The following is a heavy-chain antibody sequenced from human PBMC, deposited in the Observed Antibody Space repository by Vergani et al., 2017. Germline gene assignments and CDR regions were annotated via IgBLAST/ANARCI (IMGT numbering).Heavy chain of an antibody. CDR3: ARDRRPSYYDSSGYDAFDI. Sequence: QVQLVESGGGVVQPGRSLRLSCAASGFTFSSYGMHWVRQAPGKGLEWVAVIWYDGSNKYYAESVKGRFTISRDNSQNTLYLQMNSLRSEDTAVYYCARDRRPSYYDSSGYDAFDIWGQGTMVTVSS. J-gene: IGHJ3*02. CDR1: GFTFSSYG. V-gene: IGHV3-33*01. D-gene: IGHD3-22*01. CDR2: IWYDGSNK.